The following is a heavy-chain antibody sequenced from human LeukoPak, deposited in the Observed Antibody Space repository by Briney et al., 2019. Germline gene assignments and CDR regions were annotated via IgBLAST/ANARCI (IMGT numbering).Heavy chain of an antibody. J-gene: IGHJ6*02. CDR3: ARVPDYYGSGSYYLYGMDV. CDR1: GGSISSGGYS. CDR2: IYHSGST. D-gene: IGHD3-10*01. Sequence: SETLSLTCAVSGGSISSGGYSWSWIRQPPGTGLEWIGYIYHSGSTYYNPSLKSRVTISVDRSKNQFSLKLSSVTAADTAVYYCARVPDYYGSGSYYLYGMDVWGQGTTVTVSS. V-gene: IGHV4-30-2*01.